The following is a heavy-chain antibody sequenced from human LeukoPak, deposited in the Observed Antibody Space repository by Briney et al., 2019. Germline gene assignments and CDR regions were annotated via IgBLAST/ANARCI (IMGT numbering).Heavy chain of an antibody. V-gene: IGHV1-18*01. J-gene: IGHJ6*02. CDR2: ISAYNGNT. CDR1: GYTFTSYG. Sequence: ASVKVSCKASGYTFTSYGISWVRQAPGQGLEWMGWISAYNGNTNCAQKLQGRVTMTTDTSTSTAYMELRSLRSDDTAVYYCARDNLRGYVNYYYGMDVWGQGTTVTVSS. D-gene: IGHD6-25*01. CDR3: ARDNLRGYVNYYYGMDV.